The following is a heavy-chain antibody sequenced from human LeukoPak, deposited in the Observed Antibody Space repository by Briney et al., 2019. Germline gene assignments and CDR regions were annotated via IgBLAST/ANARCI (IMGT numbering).Heavy chain of an antibody. J-gene: IGHJ4*02. CDR1: GFTFSSYS. V-gene: IGHV3-21*01. CDR3: ARDFGRGYSYFDY. CDR2: ISSSSYI. Sequence: PGGSLRLSCAASGFTFSSYSMNWVRQAPGKGLEWVSSISSSSYIYYADSVKGRFTISRDNAKNSLYLQMNSLRAEDTAVYYCARDFGRGYSYFDYWGQGTLVTVSS. D-gene: IGHD5-18*01.